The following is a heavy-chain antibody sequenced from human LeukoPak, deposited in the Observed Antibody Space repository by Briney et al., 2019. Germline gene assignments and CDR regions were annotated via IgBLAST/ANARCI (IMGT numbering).Heavy chain of an antibody. CDR3: ARGAARLSLDWIDP. CDR2: INHSGST. CDR1: GGSFSGYY. Sequence: SETLSLTCAVYGGSFSGYYWSWIRQPPGKGLEWIGEINHSGSTNYNPSLKSRVTISVDTSKNQFSLKLSSVTAADTAVYYCARGAARLSLDWIDPWGQGTLVTVSS. D-gene: IGHD6-6*01. J-gene: IGHJ5*02. V-gene: IGHV4-34*01.